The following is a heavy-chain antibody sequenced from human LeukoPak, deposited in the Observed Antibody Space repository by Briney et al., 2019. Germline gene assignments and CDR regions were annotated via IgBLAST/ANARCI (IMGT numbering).Heavy chain of an antibody. CDR2: FYYRGRT. Sequence: PSETLSLTCTVPGASISSYSWSGIRQPPGKGREWIGFFYYRGRTNSNPSPKSRVTISEDTSKKQLSLKLSSVTAADAAVYYCARVLYGVWDYYYMDVWGKGTTVTVSS. CDR3: ARVLYGVWDYYYMDV. V-gene: IGHV4-59*01. CDR1: GASISSYS. J-gene: IGHJ6*03. D-gene: IGHD2-8*01.